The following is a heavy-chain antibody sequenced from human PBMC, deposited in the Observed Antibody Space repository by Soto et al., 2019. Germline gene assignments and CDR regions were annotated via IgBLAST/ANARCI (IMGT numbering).Heavy chain of an antibody. J-gene: IGHJ6*02. CDR1: GGSISSGGYS. V-gene: IGHV4-30-2*01. Sequence: QLQLQESGSGLVKPSQTLSLTCAVSGGSISSGGYSWSWIRQPPGKGLEWIGYIYHSGSTYYNPSRRSRGTISVARSTDQFSLQLSSVTAADTAVYYCARARFGEYGMDVWGQGTTVTVSS. D-gene: IGHD3-10*01. CDR2: IYHSGST. CDR3: ARARFGEYGMDV.